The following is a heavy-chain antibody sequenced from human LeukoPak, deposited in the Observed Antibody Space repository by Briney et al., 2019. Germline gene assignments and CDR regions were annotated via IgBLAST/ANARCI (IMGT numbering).Heavy chain of an antibody. CDR3: ATSLGPLTEY. CDR2: INSGGSGT. CDR1: GFAFSSNW. D-gene: IGHD7-27*01. J-gene: IGHJ4*02. Sequence: GGSLRLSCAASGFAFSSNWMHWVRQTPGKGLVWVSRINSGGSGTSYADSVEGRFTISRDNAKNTLYWQMNSLRAEDTAVYYCATSLGPLTEYWGQGTLVTVSS. V-gene: IGHV3-74*01.